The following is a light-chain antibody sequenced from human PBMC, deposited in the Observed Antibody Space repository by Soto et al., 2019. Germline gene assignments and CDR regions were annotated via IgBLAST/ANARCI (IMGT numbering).Light chain of an antibody. CDR1: QSVTSN. CDR3: QQYNNWPRT. J-gene: IGKJ1*01. V-gene: IGKV3-15*01. CDR2: GAS. Sequence: EIVMIPFPATPFVSTGERATLSCRASQSVTSNLAWYQQKPGQAPRLLIYGASTRATGIPARFSGSGSGTEFTLTISSLQSEDFAVYYCQQYNNWPRTFGQGTKVDIK.